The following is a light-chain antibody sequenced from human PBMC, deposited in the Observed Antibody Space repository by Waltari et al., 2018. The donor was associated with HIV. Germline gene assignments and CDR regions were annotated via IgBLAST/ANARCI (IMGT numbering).Light chain of an antibody. Sequence: EVVMRQSLATLSVSRGDRAKLPCRASQDIRNDLAWYQQRRGQAPRLLIYGASTRATGTPARFSGSGSGTDFTLTISNLESEDFAVYYCQQYNLRPTTFGGGTKVEMK. J-gene: IGKJ4*01. CDR1: QDIRND. CDR3: QQYNLRPTT. CDR2: GAS. V-gene: IGKV3-15*01.